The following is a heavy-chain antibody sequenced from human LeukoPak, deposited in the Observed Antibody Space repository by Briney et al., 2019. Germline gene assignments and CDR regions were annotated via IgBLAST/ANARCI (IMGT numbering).Heavy chain of an antibody. CDR1: GGTFSSYA. CDR2: IIPILGIA. V-gene: IGHV1-69*04. CDR3: ARADYDYHYYGMDV. D-gene: IGHD4-17*01. J-gene: IGHJ6*02. Sequence: VKVSCKASGGTFSSYAISWVRQAPGQGFEWMGRIIPILGIANYAQKFQGRVTITADKSTSTAYMELSSLRSEDTAVYYCARADYDYHYYGMDVWGQGTTVTVSS.